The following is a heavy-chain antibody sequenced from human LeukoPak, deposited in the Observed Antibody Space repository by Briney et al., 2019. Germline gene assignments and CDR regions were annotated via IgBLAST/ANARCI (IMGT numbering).Heavy chain of an antibody. J-gene: IGHJ4*02. CDR2: ISSGGSTI. CDR3: GRSQNYNDSSGYSY. CDR1: GFTFSSYS. V-gene: IGHV3-48*04. D-gene: IGHD3-22*01. Sequence: PGGSLRLSCAASGFTFSSYSMNWVRQAPGKGLEWVSYISSGGSTIKYADSVKGRFTVSRDNAKKSLYLQMNSLRAEDTAVYYCGRSQNYNDSSGYSYWGQGTLVTVSS.